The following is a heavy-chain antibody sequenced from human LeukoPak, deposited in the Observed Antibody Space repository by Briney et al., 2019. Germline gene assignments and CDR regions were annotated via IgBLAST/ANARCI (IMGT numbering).Heavy chain of an antibody. V-gene: IGHV3-53*05. CDR2: IYSGGST. J-gene: IGHJ4*02. CDR1: GFTVSSNY. D-gene: IGHD1-7*01. Sequence: GGSLRLSCAASGFTVSSNYMSWVRQAPGKGLEWVSVIYSGGSTYYADSVKGRFTISRDNSKNTLYLQMNSLRAEDTAVYYCARVNEELVFDYWGQGTLVTVSS. CDR3: ARVNEELVFDY.